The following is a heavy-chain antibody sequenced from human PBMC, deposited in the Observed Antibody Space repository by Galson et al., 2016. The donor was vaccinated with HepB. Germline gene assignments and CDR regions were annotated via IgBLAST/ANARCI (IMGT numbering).Heavy chain of an antibody. CDR3: ARDYVVPATTPDSLDH. CDR2: INAGNGNT. D-gene: IGHD2-2*01. J-gene: IGHJ4*02. CDR1: GYTFTNYA. Sequence: SVKVSCKASGYTFTNYAMHWVRQAPGQRLEWMGWINAGNGNTKYSQKFQGRVTITRDTSASTAYMELSSLRSEDTAVYYCARDYVVPATTPDSLDHWGQGTLVTVSS. V-gene: IGHV1-3*01.